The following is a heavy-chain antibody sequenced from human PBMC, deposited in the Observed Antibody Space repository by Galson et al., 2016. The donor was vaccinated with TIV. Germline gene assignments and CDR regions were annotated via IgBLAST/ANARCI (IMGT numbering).Heavy chain of an antibody. CDR2: ISGSGGRT. CDR1: GFKFDNYA. V-gene: IGHV3-23*01. J-gene: IGHJ4*02. D-gene: IGHD6-19*01. CDR3: AKDRYSSGQFFDS. Sequence: SLRLSCAASGFKFDNYAMTWVRLAPGKGLQWVSAISGSGGRTYYADSVKDRFTISRDNSKKTLVLQMTSLRVEDTAVYYCAKDRYSSGQFFDSWGRGILVTVS.